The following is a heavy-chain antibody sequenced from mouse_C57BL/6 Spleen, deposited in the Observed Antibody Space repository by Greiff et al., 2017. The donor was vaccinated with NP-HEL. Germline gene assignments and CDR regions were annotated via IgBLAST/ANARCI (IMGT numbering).Heavy chain of an antibody. D-gene: IGHD1-1*01. CDR1: GFTFSDYG. Sequence: DVKLVESGGGLVKPGGSLKLSCAASGFTFSDYGMHWVRQAPEKGLEWVAYISSGSSTIYYAHTVKGRFTISRENAKNTLFLQMTSLRSEDTAMYYCARSSSYYGSSYRFAYWGQGTLVTVSA. CDR3: ARSSSYYGSSYRFAY. J-gene: IGHJ3*01. V-gene: IGHV5-17*01. CDR2: ISSGSSTI.